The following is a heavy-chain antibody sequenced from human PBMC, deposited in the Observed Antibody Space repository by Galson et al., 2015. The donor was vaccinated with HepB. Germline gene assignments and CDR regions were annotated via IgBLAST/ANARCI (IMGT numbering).Heavy chain of an antibody. CDR2: IKQDGSEK. D-gene: IGHD1-14*01. Sequence: SLRLSCAASGFTFSSYWMSWVRQAPGKGLEWVANIKQDGSEKYYVDSVKGRFTISRDNAKNSLYLQMNSLRAEDTAVYYCARDHSLQPHYGMDVWGQGTTVTVSS. CDR1: GFTFSSYW. V-gene: IGHV3-7*03. CDR3: ARDHSLQPHYGMDV. J-gene: IGHJ6*02.